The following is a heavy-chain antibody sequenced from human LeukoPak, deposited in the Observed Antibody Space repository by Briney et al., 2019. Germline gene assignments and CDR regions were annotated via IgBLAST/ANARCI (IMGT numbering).Heavy chain of an antibody. CDR3: ARTNYYDTTGSLDY. CDR1: GGSFSGYY. D-gene: IGHD3-22*01. J-gene: IGHJ4*02. CDR2: INHSGST. Sequence: SETLSLTCAVYGGSFSGYYWSWIRQPPGKGLEWIGEINHSGSTNYNPSLKSRVIISVDTSKSQFSLRLSSVTAADTAVYYCARTNYYDTTGSLDYWGQGTLVTVSS. V-gene: IGHV4-34*01.